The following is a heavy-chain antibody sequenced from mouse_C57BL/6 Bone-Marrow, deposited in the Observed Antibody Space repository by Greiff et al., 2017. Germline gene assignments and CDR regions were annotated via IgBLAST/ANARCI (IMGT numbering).Heavy chain of an antibody. CDR1: GYTFTDYY. V-gene: IGHV1-76*01. CDR2: IYPGGGNT. D-gene: IGHD3-3*01. CDR3: ARRDRGGWFAY. Sequence: VQLQQSGAELVRPGASVKLSCKASGYTFTDYYINWVKQRPGQGLEWIARIYPGGGNTYYNEKFKGKATLTAEKSSSTAYMQLSSLTSENAAVYFCARRDRGGWFAYWGQGTLVTVSA. J-gene: IGHJ3*01.